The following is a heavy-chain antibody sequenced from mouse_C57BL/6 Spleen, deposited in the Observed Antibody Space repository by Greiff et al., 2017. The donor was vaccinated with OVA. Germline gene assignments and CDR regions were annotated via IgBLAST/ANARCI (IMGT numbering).Heavy chain of an antibody. Sequence: QVQLKESGPGLVQPSQSLSITCTVSGFSLTSYGVHWVRQSPGKGLEWLGVIWSGGSTDYNAAFISRLSISKDNSKSQVFFKMNSLQADDTAIYYCARENMVTTGFDYWGQGTTLTVSS. D-gene: IGHD2-2*01. CDR2: IWSGGST. J-gene: IGHJ2*01. CDR1: GFSLTSYG. V-gene: IGHV2-2*01. CDR3: ARENMVTTGFDY.